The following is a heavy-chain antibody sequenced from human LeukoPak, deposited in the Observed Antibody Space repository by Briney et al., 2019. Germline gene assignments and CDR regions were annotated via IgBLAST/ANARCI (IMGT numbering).Heavy chain of an antibody. CDR2: IYYSGST. D-gene: IGHD3-3*01. Sequence: SETLSLTCTVSGGSISSYYWSWIRQPPGKGLEWIGYIYYSGSTNYNPSLKSRATISVDTSKNQFSLKLSSVTAADTAVYYCARGYYDFWGPYGMDVWGQGTTVTVSS. J-gene: IGHJ6*02. CDR1: GGSISSYY. CDR3: ARGYYDFWGPYGMDV. V-gene: IGHV4-59*01.